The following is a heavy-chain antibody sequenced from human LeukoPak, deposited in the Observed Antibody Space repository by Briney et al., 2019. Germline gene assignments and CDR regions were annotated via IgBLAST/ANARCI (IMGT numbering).Heavy chain of an antibody. V-gene: IGHV3-74*01. CDR3: ARDYAAAGSFDY. Sequence: GGSLRLSCAASGFTFSSYWMHWVRQAPGKGLVWVSRINSDGSSTNYADSVKGRFTISRDNAKNTLYLQMNSLRAEDTAIYYCARDYAAAGSFDYWGRGTLVAVSS. CDR1: GFTFSSYW. J-gene: IGHJ4*02. CDR2: INSDGSST. D-gene: IGHD6-13*01.